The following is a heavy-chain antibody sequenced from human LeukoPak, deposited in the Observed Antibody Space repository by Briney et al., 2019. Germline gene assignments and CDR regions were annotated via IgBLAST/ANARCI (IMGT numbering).Heavy chain of an antibody. CDR2: IKSIFYGGTI. D-gene: IGHD1-7*01. CDR1: GFNFNDAW. J-gene: IGHJ4*02. V-gene: IGHV3-15*01. CDR3: TRTWPGNTCFNF. Sequence: GGSLRLSCATSGFNFNDAWMNWVRQASGKGLEWLGRIKSIFYGGTIDYAAPVKGRFTISRDDSKNTLYLQMDSLETEDTAIYYCTRTWPGNTCFNFWGQGTLVTVSS.